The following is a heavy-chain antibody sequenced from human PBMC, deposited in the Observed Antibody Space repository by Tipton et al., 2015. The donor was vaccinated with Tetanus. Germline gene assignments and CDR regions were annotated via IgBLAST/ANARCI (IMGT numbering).Heavy chain of an antibody. D-gene: IGHD4-17*01. CDR2: ILYSGST. J-gene: IGHJ6*02. V-gene: IGHV4-30-4*01. CDR1: GGYISSGNYR. CDR3: ARDRGLTTGGGIGMDV. Sequence: TLSLTCTVSGGYISSGNYRYNWIRQLPGKGLEWIRNILYSGSTFYNPSLKSRVTISVDTSKNQFSLKLSSVTAADTAVYYCARDRGLTTGGGIGMDVWGHGPTVTVSS.